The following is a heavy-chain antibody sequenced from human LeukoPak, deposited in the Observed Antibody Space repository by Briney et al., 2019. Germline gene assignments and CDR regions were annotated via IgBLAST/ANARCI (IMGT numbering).Heavy chain of an antibody. V-gene: IGHV1-46*01. CDR2: INPSGGST. Sequence: ASVKVSCKASGYTFTSYYMHWVRQAPGQGLEWMGIINPSGGSTSYAQKFQGRVTITRNTSISTAYMELSSLRSEDTAVYYCARGLVAATPQNYYYYMDVWGKGTTVTVSS. CDR1: GYTFTSYY. CDR3: ARGLVAATPQNYYYYMDV. J-gene: IGHJ6*03. D-gene: IGHD2-15*01.